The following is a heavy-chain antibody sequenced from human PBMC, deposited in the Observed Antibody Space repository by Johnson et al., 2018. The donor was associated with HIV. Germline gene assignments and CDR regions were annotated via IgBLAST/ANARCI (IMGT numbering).Heavy chain of an antibody. J-gene: IGHJ3*02. D-gene: IGHD5-18*01. CDR2: MYGGGST. CDR1: GFTFSSYA. Sequence: QVQLVESGGGVVQPGRSLRLSCAASGFTFSSYAMHWVRQAPGKGLEWVSVMYGGGSTYHADSVKGRFSLSRDNSKNTLYLQMNSLRAEDTAVYYCARVTHIQLWANDAFDIWGQGTMVTVSS. CDR3: ARVTHIQLWANDAFDI. V-gene: IGHV3-NL1*01.